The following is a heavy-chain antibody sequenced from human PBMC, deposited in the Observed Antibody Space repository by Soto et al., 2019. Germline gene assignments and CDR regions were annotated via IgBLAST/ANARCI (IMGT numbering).Heavy chain of an antibody. D-gene: IGHD3-10*01. CDR1: GGSISSGGYY. CDR3: ARALWFGDPDPYYFDY. CDR2: IYYSGST. V-gene: IGHV4-31*03. J-gene: IGHJ4*02. Sequence: SETLSLTCTVSGGSISSGGYYWSWIRQHPGKGLEWIGYIYYSGSTYYNPSLKSRVTISVDTSKNQFSLKLSSVTAADTAVCYCARALWFGDPDPYYFDYWGQGTLVTVSS.